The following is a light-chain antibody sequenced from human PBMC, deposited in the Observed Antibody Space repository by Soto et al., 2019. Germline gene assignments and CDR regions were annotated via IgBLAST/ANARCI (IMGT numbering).Light chain of an antibody. CDR1: QDIDNY. CDR3: QQYHNLPLT. CDR2: DAS. Sequence: DIRMPQSPSSLPASVGDRVTITGRPKQDIDNYLNWYHQKPGKAPKLLIYDASTLQTGVPSRFSGSGSGTDFTFTISSLQPEDIATYYCQQYHNLPLTVGGGTKV. J-gene: IGKJ4*01. V-gene: IGKV1-33*01.